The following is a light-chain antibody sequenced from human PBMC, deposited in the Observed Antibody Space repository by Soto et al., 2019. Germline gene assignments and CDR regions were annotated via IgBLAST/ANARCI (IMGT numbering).Light chain of an antibody. CDR1: SSNIGSYT. Sequence: QSVLTQPPSASGTPGQRVTISCSGSSSNIGSYTVNWYQQLPGTAPKLLIYSNGQRPSGVPDRFSGSKSGTSASLAISGLQSDDEADYYCAAWDASLNGWVFGGGTKLTVL. CDR3: AAWDASLNGWV. J-gene: IGLJ3*02. CDR2: SNG. V-gene: IGLV1-44*01.